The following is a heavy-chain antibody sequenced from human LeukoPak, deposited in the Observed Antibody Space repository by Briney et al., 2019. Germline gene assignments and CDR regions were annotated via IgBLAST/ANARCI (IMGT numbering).Heavy chain of an antibody. CDR3: AKPCIAAAGIFDY. J-gene: IGHJ4*02. D-gene: IGHD6-13*01. Sequence: GRSLRLSCAASGFTFDDYAMHWVRQAPGKGLEWVSGISWNSGSIGYADSVKGRFTISRDNAKNSLYLQMNSLRAEDTAVYYCAKPCIAAAGIFDYWGQGTLVTVSS. CDR1: GFTFDDYA. V-gene: IGHV3-9*01. CDR2: ISWNSGSI.